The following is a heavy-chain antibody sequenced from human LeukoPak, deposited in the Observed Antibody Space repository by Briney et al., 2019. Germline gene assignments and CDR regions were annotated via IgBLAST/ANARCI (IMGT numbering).Heavy chain of an antibody. CDR2: INHSGST. CDR1: GGSFSGYY. D-gene: IGHD3-10*01. Sequence: SETLSLTCAVYGGSFSGYYWSWIRQPPGKGLEWIGEINHSGSTNYNPSLKSRVTISVDTSKNQFSLKLSSVTAADTAVYYCARNMPKYYYGSGTHNWFDPWGQGTLATVSS. V-gene: IGHV4-34*01. J-gene: IGHJ5*02. CDR3: ARNMPKYYYGSGTHNWFDP.